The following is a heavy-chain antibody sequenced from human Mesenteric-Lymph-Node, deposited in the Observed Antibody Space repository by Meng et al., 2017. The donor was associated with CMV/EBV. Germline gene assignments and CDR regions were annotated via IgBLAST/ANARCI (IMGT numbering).Heavy chain of an antibody. V-gene: IGHV4-34*01. CDR1: GGSFSGYY. CDR3: ARGSSYDILTGYFNY. J-gene: IGHJ4*02. Sequence: VESDQVGAGAVETWGNLAVTVAVYGGSFSGYYWNWIRQSPEKGLEWIGEINHSGSTTYNPSFTSRIIISVDTSTNQISLNMSSVTAADTAVYYCARGSSYDILTGYFNYWGQGALVTVSS. CDR2: INHSGST. D-gene: IGHD3-9*01.